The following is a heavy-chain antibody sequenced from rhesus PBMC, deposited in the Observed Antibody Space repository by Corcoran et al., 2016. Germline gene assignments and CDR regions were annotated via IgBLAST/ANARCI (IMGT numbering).Heavy chain of an antibody. CDR2: FDGPSGRT. CDR3: VRGTPPDN. J-gene: IGHJ4*01. CDR1: GYSVSSGHY. Sequence: QVQLQESGPGLVKPSETLSLTCAVSGYSVSSGHYWGWVRQAPGKGLEYIGFFDGPSGRTYYSTSSLVRRFTISTDPSTNLFFLTLRSLTAADTARYFCVRGTPPDNWGQGVLVTVSS. D-gene: IGHD5-42*01. V-gene: IGHV4-99*01.